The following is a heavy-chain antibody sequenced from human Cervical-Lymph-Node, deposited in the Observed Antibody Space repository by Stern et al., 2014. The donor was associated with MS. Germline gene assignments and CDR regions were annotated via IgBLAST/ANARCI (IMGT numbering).Heavy chain of an antibody. CDR1: GYSFTNSW. V-gene: IGHV5-51*01. J-gene: IGHJ4*02. Sequence: EVHLVESGAEVKKPGQSLKISCKGSGYSFTNSWIGWVRQMPGKGLELMGIISPVDSETRYSPSFQGQVTISVDKSNNTAYVQRTSLEASDTAMYYCARQGCATTSCHTIDSWGQGTLITVSS. D-gene: IGHD2-2*02. CDR2: ISPVDSET. CDR3: ARQGCATTSCHTIDS.